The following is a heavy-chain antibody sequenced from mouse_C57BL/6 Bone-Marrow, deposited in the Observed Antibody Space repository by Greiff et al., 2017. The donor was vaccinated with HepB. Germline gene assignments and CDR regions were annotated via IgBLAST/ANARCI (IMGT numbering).Heavy chain of an antibody. J-gene: IGHJ2*01. CDR2: INPGSGGT. Sequence: VKLMESGAELVRPGTSVKVSCKASGYAFTNYLIEWVKQRPGQGLEWIGVINPGSGGTNYNEKFKGKATLTADKSSSTAYMQLSSLTSEDSAVYFCARSATVGATPFDYWGQGTTLTVSS. V-gene: IGHV1-54*01. CDR1: GYAFTNYL. CDR3: ARSATVGATPFDY. D-gene: IGHD1-1*01.